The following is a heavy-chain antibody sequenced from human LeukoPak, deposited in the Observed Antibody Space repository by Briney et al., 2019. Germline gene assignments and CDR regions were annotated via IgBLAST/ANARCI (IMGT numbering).Heavy chain of an antibody. CDR3: ARGVFN. V-gene: IGHV3-53*01. CDR1: GFTISSNY. J-gene: IGHJ4*02. D-gene: IGHD3-10*01. CDR2: ISDGGSA. Sequence: GGSLRLSCAASGFTISSNYMNWVRQAPGKGLDWVSVISDGGSAYYADSVRGRFTISRDNSKNTLFLQMNSLRVEDTAVYYCARGVFNWGQGTLVTVSS.